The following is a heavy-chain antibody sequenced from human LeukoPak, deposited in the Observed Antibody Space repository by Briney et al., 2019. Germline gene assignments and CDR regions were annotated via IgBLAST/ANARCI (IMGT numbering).Heavy chain of an antibody. J-gene: IGHJ5*02. D-gene: IGHD6-19*01. Sequence: GGSLRLSCAASELTFSNYWMHWVRQAPGKGLVWVSRINTDGGTTSYADSVKGRFTISRDNAKNTLYLEMNSLGAEDTAVYYCARGDYSSGYRFVPWGQGTLVTVSS. CDR2: INTDGGTT. CDR3: ARGDYSSGYRFVP. V-gene: IGHV3-74*01. CDR1: ELTFSNYW.